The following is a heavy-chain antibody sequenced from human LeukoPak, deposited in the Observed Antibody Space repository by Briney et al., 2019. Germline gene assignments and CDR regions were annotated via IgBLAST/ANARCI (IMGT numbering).Heavy chain of an antibody. CDR1: GGSISSYY. J-gene: IGHJ4*02. Sequence: SETLSLTWTVSGGSISSYYWSWIRQPPGKGLEWIGYIYYSGSTNYNPSLKSRVTISVDTSKNQFSLKLSSVTAADTAVYYCARGHSYSYGQYSDYWGRGTLVTVSS. D-gene: IGHD5-18*01. CDR3: ARGHSYSYGQYSDY. V-gene: IGHV4-59*01. CDR2: IYYSGST.